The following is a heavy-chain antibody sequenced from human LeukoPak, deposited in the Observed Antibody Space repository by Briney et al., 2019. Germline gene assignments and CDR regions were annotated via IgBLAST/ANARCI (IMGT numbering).Heavy chain of an antibody. Sequence: GESLKISCKGSGYAFTNYWIHWVRQMPGKGLEWMGNVYPGDSDTRYSPSFQGQVTISADKSITTTYLQWNSLKASDTAIYYCARQLDYGGFGAFGIWGQGTMVTVSS. D-gene: IGHD4-23*01. V-gene: IGHV5-51*01. J-gene: IGHJ3*02. CDR2: VYPGDSDT. CDR3: ARQLDYGGFGAFGI. CDR1: GYAFTNYW.